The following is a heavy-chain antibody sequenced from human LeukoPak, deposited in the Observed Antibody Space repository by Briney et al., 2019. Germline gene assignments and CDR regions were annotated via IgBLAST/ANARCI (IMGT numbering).Heavy chain of an antibody. D-gene: IGHD3-16*01. V-gene: IGHV1-18*01. Sequence: ASVKVSCKASGYTFTSYGISWVRQAPGQGLEWMGWISTNNGNTNYAQKFQDRVTMTTDTSTSTAYMELRSLRSDDTAVYYCARGSYYDYVWGSRNYYFDYWGQGTLVTVSS. CDR2: ISTNNGNT. J-gene: IGHJ4*02. CDR3: ARGSYYDYVWGSRNYYFDY. CDR1: GYTFTSYG.